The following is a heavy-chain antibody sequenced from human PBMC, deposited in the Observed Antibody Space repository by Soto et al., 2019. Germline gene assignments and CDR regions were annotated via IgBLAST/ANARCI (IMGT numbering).Heavy chain of an antibody. D-gene: IGHD6-19*01. CDR1: GFTFSSYA. CDR2: ISYDGSNK. CDR3: ARVSGSIAVAGPFDY. Sequence: SCAASGFTFSSYAMHWVRQAPGKGLEWVAVISYDGSNKYYADSVKGRFTISRDNSKNTLYLQMNSLRAEDTAVYYCARVSGSIAVAGPFDYWGQGTLVTVSS. V-gene: IGHV3-30-3*01. J-gene: IGHJ4*02.